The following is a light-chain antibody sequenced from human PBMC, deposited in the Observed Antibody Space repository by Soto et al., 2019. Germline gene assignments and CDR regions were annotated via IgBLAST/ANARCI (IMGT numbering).Light chain of an antibody. CDR2: EVS. Sequence: QSALTQPPSLSGSPGQSVTISCTGMSSDVGGYNRVSWYQQPPGTAPKLLIYEVSNRPSGVPDRFSGSKSGNTASLTISGLQAEDEADYYCLLYTNTYTYVFGPGTKVTVL. V-gene: IGLV2-18*01. CDR1: SSDVGGYNR. J-gene: IGLJ1*01. CDR3: LLYTNTYTYV.